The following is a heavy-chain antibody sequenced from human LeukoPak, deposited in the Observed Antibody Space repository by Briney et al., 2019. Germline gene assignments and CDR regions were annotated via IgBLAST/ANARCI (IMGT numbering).Heavy chain of an antibody. D-gene: IGHD4-23*01. CDR3: ARDRSSRLIEIEYYGGNSVDAFDI. Sequence: SETLSLTCTVSGGSISSYYWSWIRQPPGKGLEWIGYIYYSGSTNYNPSLKSRVTISVDTSKNQFSLKLSSVTAADTAVYYCARDRSSRLIEIEYYGGNSVDAFDIWGQGTMVTVSS. V-gene: IGHV4-59*12. J-gene: IGHJ3*02. CDR1: GGSISSYY. CDR2: IYYSGST.